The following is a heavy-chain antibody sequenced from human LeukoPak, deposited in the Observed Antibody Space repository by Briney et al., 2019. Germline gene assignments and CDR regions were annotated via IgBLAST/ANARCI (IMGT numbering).Heavy chain of an antibody. J-gene: IGHJ4*02. CDR1: GCTFTSYS. CDR3: AKGGKWDVTPFDY. D-gene: IGHD1-26*01. CDR2: ISGGGGST. Sequence: GGSLRLSCAASGCTFTSYSMNWVRQAPGKGLEWVSTISGGGGSTYYADSVKGRFTISRDNSKNTLYLQVNSLRAEDTAVYYCAKGGKWDVTPFDYWGQGTLVTVSS. V-gene: IGHV3-23*01.